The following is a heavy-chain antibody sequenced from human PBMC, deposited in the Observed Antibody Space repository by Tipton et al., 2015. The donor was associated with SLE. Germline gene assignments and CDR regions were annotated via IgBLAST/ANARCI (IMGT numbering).Heavy chain of an antibody. CDR2: IYYSGST. CDR1: GGSISSSSYY. CDR3: AREGAYCGGDCFDY. V-gene: IGHV4-39*07. D-gene: IGHD2-21*01. J-gene: IGHJ4*02. Sequence: LRLSCTVSGGSISSSSYYWGWIRQPPGKGLEWIGSIYYSGSTYYNPSLKSRVTISVDTSKNQFSLKLSSVTAADTAVYYCAREGAYCGGDCFDYWGQGTLVTVSS.